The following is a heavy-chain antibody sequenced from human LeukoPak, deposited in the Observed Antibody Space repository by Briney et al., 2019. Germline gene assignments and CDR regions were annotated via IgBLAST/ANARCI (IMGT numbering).Heavy chain of an antibody. CDR1: GFTFSSFG. CDR2: ITGTSGGT. V-gene: IGHV3-23*01. CDR3: AKLRSSSWLDY. D-gene: IGHD6-13*01. J-gene: IGHJ4*02. Sequence: PGGSLRLSCAASGFTFSSFGMSWVRQAPGKGLEWVSAITGTSGGTYYADSVRGRFTISRDNSKNTLYLQMNSLRAEDTAVYYCAKLRSSSWLDYWGQGTLVTVSS.